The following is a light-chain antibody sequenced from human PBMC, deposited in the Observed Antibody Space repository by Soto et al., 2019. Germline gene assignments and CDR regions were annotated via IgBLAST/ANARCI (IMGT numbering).Light chain of an antibody. CDR3: QKRSNWPYT. J-gene: IGKJ5*01. Sequence: EIVLTQSPGTLSLSPGERATLSCRASQSVSSSYLAWYQQKPGQAPRLLIYGASNRATGIPDRFSGSGSGTDFTLTISRLEPEDFAVYYCQKRSNWPYTFGQGTRLEIK. CDR1: QSVSSSY. V-gene: IGKV3D-20*02. CDR2: GAS.